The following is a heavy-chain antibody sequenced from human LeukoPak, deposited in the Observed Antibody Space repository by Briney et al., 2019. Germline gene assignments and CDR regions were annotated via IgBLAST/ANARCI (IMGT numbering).Heavy chain of an antibody. CDR1: GFPFSDYY. V-gene: IGHV3-11*04. CDR3: ARGSSSSWYGYWFDP. D-gene: IGHD6-13*01. J-gene: IGHJ5*02. CDR2: MSSAGRTI. Sequence: GGSLRLSCAASGFPFSDYYMSWIRQAPGKGLEWVAFMSSAGRTIYNADSVKGRFTIYRDNAKKSLYLQMDSLRAEDTAVYYCARGSSSSWYGYWFDPWGQGTLVTVSS.